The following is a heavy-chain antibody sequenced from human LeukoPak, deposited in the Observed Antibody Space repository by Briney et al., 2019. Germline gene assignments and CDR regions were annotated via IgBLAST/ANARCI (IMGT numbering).Heavy chain of an antibody. V-gene: IGHV4-59*01. Sequence: SETLSLTCTVSGGSISSYYWSWIRQPPGKGLGWIGYIYYSGSTNYNPSLKSRVTISVDTSKNQFSLKLSSVTAADAAVYYCARVDAAAGRRSLSWFDPWGQGTLVTVSS. J-gene: IGHJ5*02. CDR2: IYYSGST. CDR1: GGSISSYY. D-gene: IGHD6-13*01. CDR3: ARVDAAAGRRSLSWFDP.